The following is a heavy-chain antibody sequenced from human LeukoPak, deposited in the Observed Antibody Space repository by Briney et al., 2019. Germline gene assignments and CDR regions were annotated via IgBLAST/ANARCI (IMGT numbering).Heavy chain of an antibody. V-gene: IGHV3-21*01. Sequence: GGSLRLSCAASGLTFSSYSMNWVRQAPGKGLEWVSSISSSSSYIYYADSVKGRFTISRDNAKNSLYLQMNSLRAEDTAVYYCARDLSSYRFDYWGQGTLVTVSS. CDR1: GLTFSSYS. D-gene: IGHD6-6*01. J-gene: IGHJ4*02. CDR3: ARDLSSYRFDY. CDR2: ISSSSSYI.